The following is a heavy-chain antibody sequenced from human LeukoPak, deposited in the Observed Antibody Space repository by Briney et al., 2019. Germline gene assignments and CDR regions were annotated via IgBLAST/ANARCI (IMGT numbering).Heavy chain of an antibody. CDR3: ARDLDYYDSSGYYTV. Sequence: GRSLRLTCAASGFTVSSNYMSCVRQAPGKGLEWVSVIYSGGSTYYADSVKGRFTISRDNSKNTLYLQMNSLRAEDTAVYYCARDLDYYDSSGYYTVWGQGTMVTVSS. V-gene: IGHV3-53*01. J-gene: IGHJ3*01. D-gene: IGHD3-22*01. CDR2: IYSGGST. CDR1: GFTVSSNY.